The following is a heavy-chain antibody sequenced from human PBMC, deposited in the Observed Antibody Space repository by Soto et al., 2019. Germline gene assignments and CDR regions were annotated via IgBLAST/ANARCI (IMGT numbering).Heavy chain of an antibody. Sequence: SVKVSCKASGGTFSSYAISWVRQAPGQGLEWMGGIIPIFGTANYAQKFQGRVTITADESTSTAYMELSSLRSEDTAVYYCARTPRCSGGSCYSGTFDYWGQGTLVTVSS. CDR2: IIPIFGTA. D-gene: IGHD2-15*01. V-gene: IGHV1-69*13. J-gene: IGHJ4*02. CDR3: ARTPRCSGGSCYSGTFDY. CDR1: GGTFSSYA.